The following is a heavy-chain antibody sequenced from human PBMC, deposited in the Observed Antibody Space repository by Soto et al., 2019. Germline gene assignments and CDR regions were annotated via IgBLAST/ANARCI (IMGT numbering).Heavy chain of an antibody. CDR2: IYYSGST. CDR3: ARMLVCSGGSCYLSTPIDY. V-gene: IGHV4-31*03. J-gene: IGHJ4*02. D-gene: IGHD2-15*01. Sequence: SETLSLTCTVSGGSISSGGYYWSWIRQHPGKGLEWIGYIYYSGSTYYNPSLKSRVTISVDTSKNQFSLKLSSVTAADTAVYYCARMLVCSGGSCYLSTPIDYWGQGTLVTVSS. CDR1: GGSISSGGYY.